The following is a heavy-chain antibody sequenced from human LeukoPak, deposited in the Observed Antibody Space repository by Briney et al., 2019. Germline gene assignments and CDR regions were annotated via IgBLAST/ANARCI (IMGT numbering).Heavy chain of an antibody. J-gene: IGHJ4*02. D-gene: IGHD3-10*01. CDR3: AKDGGSTLPYYFDW. CDR1: GFTFSSYA. V-gene: IGHV3-30*04. CDR2: ILYDGSVK. Sequence: PGRSLRLSCAASGFTFSSYAMHWVRQAPGKGLEWVAVILYDGSVKYYADSVRGRFTISRDNSESTMYLQMNSLRADDTAVYYCAKDGGSTLPYYFDWRGQGTLVTVAS.